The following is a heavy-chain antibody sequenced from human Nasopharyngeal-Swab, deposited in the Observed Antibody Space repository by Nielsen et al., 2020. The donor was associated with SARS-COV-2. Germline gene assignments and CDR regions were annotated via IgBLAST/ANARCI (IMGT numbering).Heavy chain of an antibody. Sequence: GESLKTSCAASGFTFNNYNFNWVRQAPGKGLEWVSSISSSSSYIYYADSVKGRFTISRDNAKNPLYLQMNSLRAEDTAVYYCARDGLDYDFWSAYFMDVWGQGTTVTVSS. V-gene: IGHV3-21*01. CDR1: GFTFNNYN. J-gene: IGHJ6*02. D-gene: IGHD3-3*01. CDR2: ISSSSSYI. CDR3: ARDGLDYDFWSAYFMDV.